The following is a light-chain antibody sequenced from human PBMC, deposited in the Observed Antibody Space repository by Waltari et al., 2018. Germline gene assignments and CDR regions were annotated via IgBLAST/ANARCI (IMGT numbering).Light chain of an antibody. Sequence: NFVLTQPPSVSGSPGETVIISCTRSSGSIVNHNVQWYQQRPGSAPTTLIYEDNHRASGVPDRFSGSIAGSSNSASLTISGLKSEDEADYFCQSYDSTTQVFGTGTKVTVL. J-gene: IGLJ1*01. CDR1: SGSIVNHN. V-gene: IGLV6-57*03. CDR3: QSYDSTTQV. CDR2: EDN.